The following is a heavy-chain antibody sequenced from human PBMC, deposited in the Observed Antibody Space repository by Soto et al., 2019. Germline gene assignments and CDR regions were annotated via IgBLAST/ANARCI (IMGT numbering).Heavy chain of an antibody. CDR2: IKQDGSEK. Sequence: GGSLRLSCAASGFTFSSYWMSWVRQAPGKGLEWVANIKQDGSEKYYVDSVKGRFTISRDNAKNSLYLQMNSLRAEDTAVYYCARLSTTVITYNYYHTWGQGTLVTVSS. CDR1: GFTFSSYW. D-gene: IGHD4-4*01. J-gene: IGHJ5*02. V-gene: IGHV3-7*05. CDR3: ARLSTTVITYNYYHT.